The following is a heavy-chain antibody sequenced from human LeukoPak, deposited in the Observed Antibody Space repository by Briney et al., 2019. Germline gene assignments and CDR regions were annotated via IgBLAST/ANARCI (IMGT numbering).Heavy chain of an antibody. D-gene: IGHD2-2*01. CDR1: GGTFISYA. CDR3: ARTGYCSSTSCYYFDY. Sequence: GASVKVSCKASGGTFISYAISWVRQAPGQGLEWMGGIIPIFGTANYAQKFQGRVTITADESTSTAYMELSSLRSEDTAVYYCARTGYCSSTSCYYFDYWGQGTLVTVSS. CDR2: IIPIFGTA. V-gene: IGHV1-69*13. J-gene: IGHJ4*02.